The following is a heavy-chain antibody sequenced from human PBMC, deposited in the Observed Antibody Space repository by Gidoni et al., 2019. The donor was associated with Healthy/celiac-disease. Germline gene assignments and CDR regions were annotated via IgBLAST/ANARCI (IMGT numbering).Heavy chain of an antibody. J-gene: IGHJ4*02. CDR3: ARDSARSGYSGYGPFDY. Sequence: QVQLVQSWAEVTKPGSAVKGACKAAGGTFSSYAISWVRQAPGQGLEWMGGIIPIFGTANYAQKFQGRVTITADESTSTAYMELSSLRSEDTAVYYCARDSARSGYSGYGPFDYWGQGTLVTVSS. CDR2: IIPIFGTA. D-gene: IGHD5-12*01. CDR1: GGTFSSYA. V-gene: IGHV1-69*01.